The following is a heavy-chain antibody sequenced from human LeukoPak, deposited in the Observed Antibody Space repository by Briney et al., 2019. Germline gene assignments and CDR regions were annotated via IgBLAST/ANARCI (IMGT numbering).Heavy chain of an antibody. CDR2: IKLDGSEK. CDR1: GFTFSSYW. V-gene: IGHV3-7*03. Sequence: GGSLRLSCAASGFTFSSYWMRWVRQAPGKGLEWVANIKLDGSEKYYVDSVKGRFTISRDNAKNSLYLQMNSLRAEDTAVYYCARVSSTSYYFDYWGQGTLVTVSS. CDR3: ARVSSTSYYFDY. D-gene: IGHD6-6*01. J-gene: IGHJ4*02.